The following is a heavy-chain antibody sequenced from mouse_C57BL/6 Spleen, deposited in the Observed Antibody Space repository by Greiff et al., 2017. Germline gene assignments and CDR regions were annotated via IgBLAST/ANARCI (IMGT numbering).Heavy chain of an antibody. CDR3: ARVSAFYFDD. CDR1: GYTFTSYG. V-gene: IGHV1-81*01. Sequence: VQLQQPGAELARPGASVKLSCKASGYTFTSYGISWVKQRPGQGLEWIGEIYPRSGNTYYNEKFKGKATLTADKSSSTAYMELRSLTSEDSAVYFCARVSAFYFDDWGQGTTLTVSS. D-gene: IGHD6-1*01. CDR2: IYPRSGNT. J-gene: IGHJ2*01.